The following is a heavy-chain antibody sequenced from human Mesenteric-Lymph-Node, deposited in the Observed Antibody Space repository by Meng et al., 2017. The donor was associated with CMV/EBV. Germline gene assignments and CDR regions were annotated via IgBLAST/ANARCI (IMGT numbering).Heavy chain of an antibody. V-gene: IGHV3-7*01. D-gene: IGHD1-7*01. CDR2: IKQDGSEK. CDR3: ARDFDRSITGTLGY. CDR1: GFTFSSYW. Sequence: GESLKISCAASGFTFSSYWMSWVRQAPGKGLEWVANIKQDGSEKYYVDSVKGRFTISRDNAKNSLFLQMNSLRAEDTAVYYCARDFDRSITGTLGYWGQGTLVTVSS. J-gene: IGHJ4*02.